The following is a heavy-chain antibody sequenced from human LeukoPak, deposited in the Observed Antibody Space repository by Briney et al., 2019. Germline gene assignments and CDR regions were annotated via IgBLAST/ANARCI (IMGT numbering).Heavy chain of an antibody. CDR1: GFTFSSYE. V-gene: IGHV3-48*03. D-gene: IGHD3-10*01. J-gene: IGHJ4*02. CDR3: ARDQYYASGSYYNSSKGYFDY. CDR2: ISSSGSTI. Sequence: PGGSLRLSCAASGFTFSSYEMNWVRQAPGKGLEWVSYISSSGSTIYYADSVKGRFTISRDNAKNSLYLQMNSLRAEDTAVYYCARDQYYASGSYYNSSKGYFDYWGQGTLVTVSS.